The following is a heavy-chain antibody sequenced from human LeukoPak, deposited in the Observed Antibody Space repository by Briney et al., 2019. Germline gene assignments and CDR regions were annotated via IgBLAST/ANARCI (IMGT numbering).Heavy chain of an antibody. CDR1: GFTFSTYW. CDR3: ASRGTSSWYYFDC. J-gene: IGHJ4*02. D-gene: IGHD6-13*01. Sequence: GGSLRLSCAASGFTFSTYWMHWVRQAPGKGLVWVSRINSDGSSTNYADSVKGRFTISRDNAKNTLYLQMNSLRAEDTAVYYCASRGTSSWYYFDCWGQGTVFIVSS. V-gene: IGHV3-74*01. CDR2: INSDGSST.